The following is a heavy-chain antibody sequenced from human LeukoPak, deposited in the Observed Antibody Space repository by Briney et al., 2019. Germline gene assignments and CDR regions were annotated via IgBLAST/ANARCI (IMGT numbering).Heavy chain of an antibody. CDR3: ARDSVLRFLEWSYYYYYMDV. Sequence: GGSLRLSCAASGFIFSDYYMSWVRQAPGKGLEWVSGINWNGGSTGYADSVKGRFTISRDNAKNSLYLQMNSLRAEDTALYYCARDSVLRFLEWSYYYYYMDVWGKGTTVTVSS. D-gene: IGHD3-3*01. J-gene: IGHJ6*03. V-gene: IGHV3-20*04. CDR2: INWNGGST. CDR1: GFIFSDYY.